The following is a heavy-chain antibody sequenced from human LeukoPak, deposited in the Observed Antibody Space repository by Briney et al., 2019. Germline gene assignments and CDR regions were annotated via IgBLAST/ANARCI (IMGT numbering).Heavy chain of an antibody. J-gene: IGHJ3*02. CDR1: GFTFSSYA. Sequence: PGGSLRLSCAASGFTFSSYAMHWVRQAPGKGLEWVAVISYDGSNKYYADSVKGRFTISRDNSKNTLYLQMNSLGAEDTAVYYCARGGGSGSYGAFDIWGQGTMVTVSS. CDR2: ISYDGSNK. D-gene: IGHD1-26*01. V-gene: IGHV3-30-3*01. CDR3: ARGGGSGSYGAFDI.